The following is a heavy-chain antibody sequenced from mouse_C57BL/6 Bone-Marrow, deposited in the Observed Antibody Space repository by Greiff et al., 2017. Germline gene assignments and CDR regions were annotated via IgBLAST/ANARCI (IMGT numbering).Heavy chain of an antibody. CDR2: IHPNSGST. J-gene: IGHJ2*01. CDR1: GYTFTSYW. V-gene: IGHV1-64*01. D-gene: IGHD1-1*01. CDR3: ARRTVVASYFDY. Sequence: VQLQESGAELVRPGSSVKLSCKASGYTFTSYWMHWVKQRPGQGLEWIGMIHPNSGSTNYNEKFKSKATLTVDKSSSTAYMQLSSLTSEDSAVYYCARRTVVASYFDYWGQGTTLTVSS.